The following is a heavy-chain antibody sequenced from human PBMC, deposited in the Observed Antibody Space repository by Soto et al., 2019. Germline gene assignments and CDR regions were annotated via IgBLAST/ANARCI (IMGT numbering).Heavy chain of an antibody. Sequence: SETLSLTCAVSGGSISSGGYSWSWIRQPPGKGLEWIGYIYHSGSTYYNPSLKSRVTISVDTSKNQFSLKLSSVTAADTAVYYCARSGITGTTGWYFDLWGRGTLVTVSS. CDR2: IYHSGST. CDR1: GGSISSGGYS. CDR3: ARSGITGTTGWYFDL. J-gene: IGHJ2*01. D-gene: IGHD1-7*01. V-gene: IGHV4-30-2*01.